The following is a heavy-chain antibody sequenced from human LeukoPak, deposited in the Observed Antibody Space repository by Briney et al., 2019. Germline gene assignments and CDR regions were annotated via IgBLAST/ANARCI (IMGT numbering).Heavy chain of an antibody. CDR2: IYPGDSDT. CDR1: GYSFTSYW. CDR3: ARRYSSSWFWFDP. D-gene: IGHD6-13*01. V-gene: IGHV5-51*01. J-gene: IGHJ5*02. Sequence: GKSLKISCKGSGYSFTSYWIGWVRQMPGKGLEWMGIIYPGDSDTKYSPSFQGQVTISADKSISTAYLQWSSLKASDTAMYYCARRYSSSWFWFDPWGQGTLVTASS.